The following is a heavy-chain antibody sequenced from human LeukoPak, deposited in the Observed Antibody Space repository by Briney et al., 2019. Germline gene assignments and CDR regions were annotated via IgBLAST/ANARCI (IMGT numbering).Heavy chain of an antibody. Sequence: PSETLSLTCAVYGGSLSGYHWRWIRQPPGKGLEWVGEINHSGGTNYNPSLKSRVTRSVDTSKSPFSLKLSSVTAADTAVYYCAIHIVEVPAAKKKNGFDTWGQGTLVTVSS. D-gene: IGHD2-2*01. CDR1: GGSLSGYH. CDR3: AIHIVEVPAAKKKNGFDT. J-gene: IGHJ5*02. V-gene: IGHV4-34*01. CDR2: INHSGGT.